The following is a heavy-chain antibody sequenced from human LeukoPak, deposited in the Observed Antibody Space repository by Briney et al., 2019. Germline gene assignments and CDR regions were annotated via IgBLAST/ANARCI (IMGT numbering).Heavy chain of an antibody. CDR3: AKDMQRSSFYYYYYMDV. J-gene: IGHJ6*03. CDR2: FRYDGSNK. D-gene: IGHD6-6*01. Sequence: GSLRLPCAAFGFTFSNHCMELGRQAPGKGPGWVGFFRYDGSNKYYADSVKGRFTISRDNSKNTLYLQMNSLRAEDTAVYYCAKDMQRSSFYYYYYMDVWGKGTTVTVSS. V-gene: IGHV3-30*02. CDR1: GFTFSNHC.